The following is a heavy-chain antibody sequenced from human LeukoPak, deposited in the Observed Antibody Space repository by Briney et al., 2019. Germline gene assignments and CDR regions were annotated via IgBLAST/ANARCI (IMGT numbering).Heavy chain of an antibody. V-gene: IGHV4-34*01. CDR1: GRSFSDYY. Sequence: PSETLSLTCAVYGRSFSDYYWTWVRQSPGKGLEWIGEINHSGSTNYNPSLKSRVTISADTSKSQFSLKVTSVTAADTALYYCARVAHPSRNGYYLGYWGQGTLVTISS. CDR3: ARVAHPSRNGYYLGY. J-gene: IGHJ4*02. CDR2: INHSGST. D-gene: IGHD5-12*01.